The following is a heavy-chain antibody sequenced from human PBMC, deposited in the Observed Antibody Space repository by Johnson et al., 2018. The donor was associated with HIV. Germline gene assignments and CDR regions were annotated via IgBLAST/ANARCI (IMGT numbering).Heavy chain of an antibody. Sequence: VQLVASGGGLVQPGGSLRLSCAASGFTFNIYGMHWVRQAPGKGLEWVAILRYDGTTAFYADSVKGRFTISRDTSKKMLYLQMNSLRVDDTAVYYCAKTGGGAALDSWGQGTMVTVSS. J-gene: IGHJ3*02. V-gene: IGHV3-30*02. D-gene: IGHD3-16*01. CDR2: LRYDGTTA. CDR1: GFTFNIYG. CDR3: AKTGGGAALDS.